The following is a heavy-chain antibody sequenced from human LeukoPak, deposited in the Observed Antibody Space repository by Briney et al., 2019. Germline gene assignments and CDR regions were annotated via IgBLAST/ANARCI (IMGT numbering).Heavy chain of an antibody. J-gene: IGHJ6*01. Sequence: PGGSLRLSCAASGFVFSTYKMNWVRQAPGKGLEWVSSIDRSSYIYYADSVKGRFTISRDNAKNSLYLQLNSLRAEDTAAYYCARAVYGSGSYGTYYFFCGIDVWGKGPRSPSPQ. V-gene: IGHV3-21*01. CDR2: IDRSSYI. D-gene: IGHD3-10*01. CDR3: ARAVYGSGSYGTYYFFCGIDV. CDR1: GFVFSTYK.